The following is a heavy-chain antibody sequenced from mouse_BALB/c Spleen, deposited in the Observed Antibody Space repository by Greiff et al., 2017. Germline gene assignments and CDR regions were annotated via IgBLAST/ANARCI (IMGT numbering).Heavy chain of an antibody. CDR3: ARDEGYYAMDY. CDR1: GFTFSDYY. CDR2: ISDGGSYT. V-gene: IGHV5-4*02. J-gene: IGHJ4*01. Sequence: EVKLVESGGGLVKPGGSLKLSCAASGFTFSDYYMYWVRQTPEKRLEWVATISDGGSYTYYPDSVKGRFTISRDNAKNNLYLQMSSLKSEDTAMYYCARDEGYYAMDYWGQGTSVTVSS.